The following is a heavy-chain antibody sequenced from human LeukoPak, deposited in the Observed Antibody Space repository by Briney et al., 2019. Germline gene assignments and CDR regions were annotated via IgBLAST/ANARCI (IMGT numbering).Heavy chain of an antibody. J-gene: IGHJ4*02. Sequence: GGSLRLSCAASGFTFSSYAMHWVRQAPGKGLEWVAVISYDGSNKYYADSVKGRFTISRDNAKNSLYLQMNSLRAEDTAVYYCARVDYYGSGSYYNLDYWGQGTLVTASS. CDR2: ISYDGSNK. V-gene: IGHV3-30-3*01. D-gene: IGHD3-10*01. CDR1: GFTFSSYA. CDR3: ARVDYYGSGSYYNLDY.